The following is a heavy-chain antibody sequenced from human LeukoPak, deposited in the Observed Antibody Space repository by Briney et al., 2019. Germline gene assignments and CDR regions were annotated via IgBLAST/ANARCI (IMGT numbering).Heavy chain of an antibody. J-gene: IGHJ4*02. CDR2: ISSSGSTI. V-gene: IGHV3-48*03. D-gene: IGHD4-17*01. CDR3: ARGVDYGDYVDY. Sequence: GGSLRLSCAASGFTFSSYEMNWVRQAPGKGLEWVSYISSSGSTIYYADSVKGRFIISRDNAKNSLYLQMNSLRGEDTAVYYCARGVDYGDYVDYWGQGTLVTVSS. CDR1: GFTFSSYE.